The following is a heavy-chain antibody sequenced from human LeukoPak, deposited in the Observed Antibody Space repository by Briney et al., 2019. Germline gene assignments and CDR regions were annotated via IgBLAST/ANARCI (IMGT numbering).Heavy chain of an antibody. J-gene: IGHJ5*02. CDR2: TSGYNGYT. CDR3: ARDEARYSSGYYPNWFDP. V-gene: IGHV1-18*01. D-gene: IGHD3-22*01. CDR1: GYTFTSYG. Sequence: GASVKVSCKASGYTFTSYGISWVRQAPGQGLEWMGWTSGYNGYTHYANNHQGRVTMTTDTSTSTAYMELRSLRSDDTAVYYCARDEARYSSGYYPNWFDPWGQGTLVTVSS.